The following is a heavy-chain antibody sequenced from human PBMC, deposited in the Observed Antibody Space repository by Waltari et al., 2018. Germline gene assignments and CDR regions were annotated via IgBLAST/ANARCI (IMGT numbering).Heavy chain of an antibody. CDR3: ARDEVVPAANLYNWFDP. CDR2: ISAYNGNT. D-gene: IGHD2-2*01. CDR1: GYTFTSYG. Sequence: QVQLVQSGAVVKKPGASVKVSCKASGYTFTSYGISWMRKAPGQGLEWMGWISAYNGNTNYAKKLQGRVTMTTDTSTSTAYMELRSLRSDDTAVYYCARDEVVPAANLYNWFDPWGQGTLVTVSS. J-gene: IGHJ5*02. V-gene: IGHV1-18*01.